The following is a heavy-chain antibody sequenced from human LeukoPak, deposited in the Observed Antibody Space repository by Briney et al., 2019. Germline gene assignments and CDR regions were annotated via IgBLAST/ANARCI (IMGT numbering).Heavy chain of an antibody. Sequence: PSESLSLTCAVSGGSISSSNWWSWVRQPPGKGLEWIGEIYHSGSTNYNPSLKSRVTISVDKSKNQFSLKLSSVTAADTAVYYCARRAAAGRRLAYYYMDVWGKGTTVTVSS. V-gene: IGHV4-4*02. D-gene: IGHD6-13*01. J-gene: IGHJ6*03. CDR1: GGSISSSNW. CDR2: IYHSGST. CDR3: ARRAAAGRRLAYYYMDV.